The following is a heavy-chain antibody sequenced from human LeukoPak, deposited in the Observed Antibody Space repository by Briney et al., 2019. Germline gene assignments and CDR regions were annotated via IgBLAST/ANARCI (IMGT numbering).Heavy chain of an antibody. CDR2: FSSSSSAK. Sequence: GGSLRLSCAASGFTFSSYSVTWVRQAPGKGLEWASYFSSSSSAKSYADSVKGRFTISRDNAKNSLYLQMNSLRDEDTAVYYCARVCGGDCYHLDYWGQGTLVTVSS. CDR3: ARVCGGDCYHLDY. D-gene: IGHD2-21*02. CDR1: GFTFSSYS. J-gene: IGHJ4*02. V-gene: IGHV3-48*02.